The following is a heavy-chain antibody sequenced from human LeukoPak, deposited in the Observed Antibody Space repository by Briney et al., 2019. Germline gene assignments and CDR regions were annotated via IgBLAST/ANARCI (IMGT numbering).Heavy chain of an antibody. J-gene: IGHJ4*02. Sequence: GGSLRLSCAASGFTFRSYGMSWVRQAPGKGLEWVSAISKSGTTNYADSVKGRFTISRDNSKNTLYVLMNSLRAEDTAIYYCAKDGQYGSGDQFDYWGQGTLVTVSS. D-gene: IGHD3-10*01. CDR2: ISKSGTT. V-gene: IGHV3-23*01. CDR1: GFTFRSYG. CDR3: AKDGQYGSGDQFDY.